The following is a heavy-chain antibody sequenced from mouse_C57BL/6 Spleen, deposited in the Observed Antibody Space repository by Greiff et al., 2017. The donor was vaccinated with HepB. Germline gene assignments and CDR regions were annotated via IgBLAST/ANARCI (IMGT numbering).Heavy chain of an antibody. Sequence: VQLQQPGAELVKPGASVKVSCKASGYTFTSYWMHWVKQRPGQGLEWIGRIHPSDSDTNYNQKFKGKATLTVDKSSSTAYMQLSSLTSEDSAVYYCAIPDGYYSAWFAYWGQGTLVTVSA. CDR2: IHPSDSDT. J-gene: IGHJ3*01. D-gene: IGHD2-3*01. CDR3: AIPDGYYSAWFAY. V-gene: IGHV1-74*01. CDR1: GYTFTSYW.